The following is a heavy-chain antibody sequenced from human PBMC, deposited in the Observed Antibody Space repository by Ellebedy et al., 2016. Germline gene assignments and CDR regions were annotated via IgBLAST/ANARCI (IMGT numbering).Heavy chain of an antibody. J-gene: IGHJ4*02. V-gene: IGHV3-7*03. CDR3: ARTRCGRCSSWYYFDH. CDR2: IDDDGNEK. Sequence: GESLKISCAASGFTFANYWMAWVRQAPGQGLEWVANIDDDGNEKFYVDSVRGRFTISRHSAESSLYLQMNSLGADDTAVYYCARTRCGRCSSWYYFDHWGQGTLVTVSS. D-gene: IGHD1-26*01. CDR1: GFTFANYW.